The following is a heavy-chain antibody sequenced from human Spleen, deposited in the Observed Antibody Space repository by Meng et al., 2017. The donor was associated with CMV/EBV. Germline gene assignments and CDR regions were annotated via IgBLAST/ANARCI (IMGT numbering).Heavy chain of an antibody. CDR1: GVSISSGSSY. D-gene: IGHD3-3*01. CDR2: VYYSGST. J-gene: IGHJ4*02. Sequence: SGVSISSGSSYWSWIRQPPGKGLEWIGYVYYSGSTTYNPSLKNRVSIFLDTSKNQFSLKLKSLTAADTAVYYCATFRSGSAYYFDFWGQGTLVTVSS. CDR3: ATFRSGSAYYFDF. V-gene: IGHV4-61*01.